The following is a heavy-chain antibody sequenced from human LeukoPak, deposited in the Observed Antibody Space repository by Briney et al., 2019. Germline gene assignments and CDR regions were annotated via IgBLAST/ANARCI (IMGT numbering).Heavy chain of an antibody. J-gene: IGHJ4*02. V-gene: IGHV3-11*06. CDR3: ARGKIGYYYGDYDGY. CDR2: ISSSSSYT. CDR1: GFTFSDYY. D-gene: IGHD4-17*01. Sequence: GGSLRLSCAASGFTFSDYYMSWIRQAPGKGLEWVSYISSSSSYTNYADSVKGRFTISRDNAKNSLYLQLNSLRDEDTAVYYCARGKIGYYYGDYDGYWGQGTLVTVSS.